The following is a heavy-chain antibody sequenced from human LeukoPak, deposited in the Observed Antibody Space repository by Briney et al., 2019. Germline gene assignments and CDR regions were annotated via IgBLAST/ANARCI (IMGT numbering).Heavy chain of an antibody. V-gene: IGHV3-33*01. CDR3: ALIIGNNGLFDY. CDR1: GFTFSRYG. J-gene: IGHJ4*02. D-gene: IGHD2-8*01. CDR2: IWYDGSNE. Sequence: GGSLRLSCAASGFTFSRYGMHWVRQAPGKGLEWVAVIWYDGSNEYYADSVKGRFTIFRDNSKNTLHLQMNSLRAEDTAVYYCALIIGNNGLFDYWGQGTLVTVSS.